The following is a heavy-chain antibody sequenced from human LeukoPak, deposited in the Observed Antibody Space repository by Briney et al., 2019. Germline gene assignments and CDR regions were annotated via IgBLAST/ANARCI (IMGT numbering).Heavy chain of an antibody. D-gene: IGHD1-26*01. CDR2: ISAFNGNT. V-gene: IGHV1-18*01. J-gene: IGHJ3*02. Sequence: EASVKVSCKASGYAFNSYVISWVRQAPGQGLEWMGWISAFNGNTNHAQNLQGRVTMTTDTSTSTAYMELRSLRSDDTAVYYCARGGGTYSAFDIWGQGTMVTVSS. CDR3: ARGGGTYSAFDI. CDR1: GYAFNSYV.